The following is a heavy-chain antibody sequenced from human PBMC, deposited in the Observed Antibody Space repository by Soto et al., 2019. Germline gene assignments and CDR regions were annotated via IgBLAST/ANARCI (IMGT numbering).Heavy chain of an antibody. V-gene: IGHV3-23*01. CDR2: ISGSGDNT. CDR1: GFTFSNYA. D-gene: IGHD6-6*01. J-gene: IGHJ4*02. Sequence: EVQLLDSVGGLVQPGGSLRLSCAASGFTFSNYAMTWVRQAPGKGLEWVSTISGSGDNTYYADSVRGRFTISRDNSKNTLYLQLNSLRADDTAVYYCAKRPLAARHTDYWGQGTLVTVSS. CDR3: AKRPLAARHTDY.